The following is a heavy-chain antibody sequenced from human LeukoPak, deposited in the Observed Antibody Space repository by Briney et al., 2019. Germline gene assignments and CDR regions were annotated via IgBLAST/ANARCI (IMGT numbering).Heavy chain of an antibody. CDR1: GYTFTSYY. D-gene: IGHD3-3*01. V-gene: IGHV1-46*01. Sequence: ASVKVSCKASGYTFTSYYMHWVRQAPGQGLEWMGIINPSGGSTSYAQKFQGRVTMTRDTSTSTVYMELSSLRSEDTAVYYCARDPGARFLKWSYFDYWGQGTLVTVSS. CDR3: ARDPGARFLKWSYFDY. J-gene: IGHJ4*02. CDR2: INPSGGST.